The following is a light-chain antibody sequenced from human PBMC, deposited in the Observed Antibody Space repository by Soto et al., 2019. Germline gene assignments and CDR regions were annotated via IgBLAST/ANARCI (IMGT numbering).Light chain of an antibody. V-gene: IGKV4-1*01. CDR1: QSVLYSSNNKNY. CDR3: QQYYTTPLT. CDR2: WAS. Sequence: DIVMTQSPDSLAVSLGERATINCKSSQSVLYSSNNKNYLAWYQQKPGQCPKLLIYWASIRESGVPDRFSGSGSGTDFTLTISSLQAEDVAVYYCQQYYTTPLTFGQGTKLEIK. J-gene: IGKJ2*01.